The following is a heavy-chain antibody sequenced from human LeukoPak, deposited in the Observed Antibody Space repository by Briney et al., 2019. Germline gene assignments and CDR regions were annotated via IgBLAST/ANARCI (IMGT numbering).Heavy chain of an antibody. J-gene: IGHJ4*02. Sequence: ASVKVSCKASGYTFTGYYMHWVRQAPGQGLEWMGWINPNSGGTNYAQKFQGWVTMTRDTSISTAYMELSRLRSDDTAVYYCARPQYQKSRWLQPYYFDYWGQGTLVTVSS. D-gene: IGHD5-24*01. V-gene: IGHV1-2*04. CDR1: GYTFTGYY. CDR2: INPNSGGT. CDR3: ARPQYQKSRWLQPYYFDY.